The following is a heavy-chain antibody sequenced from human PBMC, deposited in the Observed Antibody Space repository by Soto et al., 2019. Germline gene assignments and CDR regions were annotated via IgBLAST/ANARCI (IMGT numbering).Heavy chain of an antibody. V-gene: IGHV3-23*01. D-gene: IGHD6-13*01. CDR3: AKDFGLYSSSWFDY. Sequence: PGGPLRLSCAASGFTFSSYAMSWVRQAPGKGLEWVSAISGSGGSTYYADSVKGRFTISRDNSKNTLYLQMNSLRAEDTAVYYCAKDFGLYSSSWFDYWGRGTLVTVSS. CDR2: ISGSGGST. CDR1: GFTFSSYA. J-gene: IGHJ4*02.